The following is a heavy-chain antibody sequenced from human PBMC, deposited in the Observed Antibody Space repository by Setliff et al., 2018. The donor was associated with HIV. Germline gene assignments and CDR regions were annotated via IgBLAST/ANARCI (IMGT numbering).Heavy chain of an antibody. CDR2: INEDGTEK. J-gene: IGHJ6*02. Sequence: PGGSLRLSCAASGFTFTSFWMSWVRQAPGKGLEWVANINEDGTEKYYVDSVRGRSTISRDNANNSLYLQVNSLRADDTAVYFCARPTNIDTLYYGSQTFYMYYYGLDVWGQGTTVTVSS. D-gene: IGHD1-26*01. CDR1: GFTFTSFW. CDR3: ARPTNIDTLYYGSQTFYMYYYGLDV. V-gene: IGHV3-7*01.